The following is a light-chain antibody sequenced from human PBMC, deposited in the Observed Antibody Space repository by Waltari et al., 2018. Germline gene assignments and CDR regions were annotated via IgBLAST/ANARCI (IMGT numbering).Light chain of an antibody. J-gene: IGLJ1*01. CDR2: RNN. CDR3: ASWDDSHYV. CDR1: NSNLGSNY. V-gene: IGLV1-47*01. Sequence: SVLTQPPSASGTPGQRVSISCSGSNSNLGSNYLYWYQQLPGKAPKLLIYRNNHRPSGAPDRFSGSKYGTSASLAISGLRSEDEAVYYCASWDDSHYVFGPGTKVTVL.